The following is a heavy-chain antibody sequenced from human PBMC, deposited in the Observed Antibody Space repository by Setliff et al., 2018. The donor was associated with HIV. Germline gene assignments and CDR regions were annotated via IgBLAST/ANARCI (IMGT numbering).Heavy chain of an antibody. J-gene: IGHJ4*02. V-gene: IGHV4-31*03. CDR1: GGSISSGGYY. Sequence: SETLSLTCTVSGGSISSGGYYWSWIRQQPGKGLEWIGYIYYSGSTYYNPSLKSRVTISVDTSKNQFSLKLSSVPAADTAVYFCARGRGSSSSWPIDYWGQGTLVTVSS. CDR3: ARGRGSSSSWPIDY. CDR2: IYYSGST. D-gene: IGHD6-13*01.